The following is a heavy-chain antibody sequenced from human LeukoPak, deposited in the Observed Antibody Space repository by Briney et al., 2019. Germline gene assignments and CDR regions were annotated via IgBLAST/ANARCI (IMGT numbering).Heavy chain of an antibody. V-gene: IGHV3-30*02. J-gene: IGHJ4*02. D-gene: IGHD2-2*01. CDR3: AKNRVRYCSSTSCFYFDY. CDR1: GFTFSSYG. CDR2: IRYDGSNK. Sequence: GGSLRLSCAASGFTFSSYGMHWVRQAPGKGLEWVAFIRYDGSNKYYAASVKGRFTISRDNSKNTLYLQMNSLRAEDTAVYYCAKNRVRYCSSTSCFYFDYWGQGTLVTVSS.